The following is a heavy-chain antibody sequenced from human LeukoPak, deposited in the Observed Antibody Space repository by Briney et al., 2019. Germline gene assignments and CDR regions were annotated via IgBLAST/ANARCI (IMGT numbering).Heavy chain of an antibody. CDR2: IKEDGSEK. J-gene: IGHJ4*02. D-gene: IGHD4-17*01. CDR3: AKELTTERTPGVDS. Sequence: GGSLRLSCAASGFTFSWYWMSWVRQAPGKGLEWVANIKEDGSEKYYVDSVKGRFTISRDNAKNSLYLQVNSLRAEDTAVYFCAKELTTERTPGVDSWGQGTLVTVSS. CDR1: GFTFSWYW. V-gene: IGHV3-7*05.